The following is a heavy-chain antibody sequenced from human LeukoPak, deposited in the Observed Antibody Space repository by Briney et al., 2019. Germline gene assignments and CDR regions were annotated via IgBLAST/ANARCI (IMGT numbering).Heavy chain of an antibody. J-gene: IGHJ2*01. CDR1: GASISSTTAF. D-gene: IGHD5-24*01. CDR3: ARGPGNGDGYNPRNWYFDL. CDR2: ISNTGST. Sequence: SETLSLTCTVSGASISSTTAFWSWIRQPAGKELEWIGRISNTGSTNYNPSLKSRVTISVDTSKNQFSLRLSSVTAADTAVYYCARGPGNGDGYNPRNWYFDLWGRGTLVTVSS. V-gene: IGHV4-61*02.